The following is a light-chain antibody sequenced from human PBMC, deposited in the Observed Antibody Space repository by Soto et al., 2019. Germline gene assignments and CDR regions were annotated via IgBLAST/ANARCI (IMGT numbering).Light chain of an antibody. V-gene: IGKV4-1*01. CDR3: QQYYNTPLT. J-gene: IGKJ4*01. Sequence: DIVMTQSPDSLAVSLGERATINCKSSQSVLYSSNNKNYLAWYQQKPGQPPKLLIYWASTRESGVPDRFSGSGSGTHFTLTISSLQAEDVAVYYCQQYYNTPLTFGGGTKVEIK. CDR2: WAS. CDR1: QSVLYSSNNKNY.